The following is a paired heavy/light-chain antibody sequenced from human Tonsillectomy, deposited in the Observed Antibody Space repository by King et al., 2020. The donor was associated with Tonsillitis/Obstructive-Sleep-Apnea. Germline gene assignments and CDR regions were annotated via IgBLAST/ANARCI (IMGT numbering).Heavy chain of an antibody. Sequence: QVHLVESGGGVVQPGRSLRLSCAASGFTFSNYAMNWVRQAPGKGLEWVAIISKDGSNRYYADSVRGRFTISRDNSQNILYLQMDSLRGEDTAVFYCARVLYDDGAHWFAPWGQGTLVTVSS. CDR3: ARVLYDDGAHWFAP. D-gene: IGHD4-17*01. J-gene: IGHJ5*02. CDR2: ISKDGSNR. V-gene: IGHV3-30*03. CDR1: GFTFSNYA.
Light chain of an antibody. CDR1: NDYSHYK. V-gene: IGLV9-49*01. J-gene: IGLJ2*01. CDR2: VGTGGIVG. Sequence: PVLTQPPSASASLGASVTLTCTLSNDYSHYKMDWYQQRPGKGPRFVMRVGTGGIVGSKGDGIPDRFSVLGSGPNRYLIIKNIKEEDESAYYCGADHDRGDNFVAVFGGGTKLTVL. CDR3: GADHDRGDNFVAV.